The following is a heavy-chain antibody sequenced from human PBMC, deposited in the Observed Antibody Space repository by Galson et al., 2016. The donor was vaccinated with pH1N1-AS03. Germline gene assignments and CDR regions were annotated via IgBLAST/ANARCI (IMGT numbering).Heavy chain of an antibody. J-gene: IGHJ6*02. CDR3: ARLARGPWNVDV. V-gene: IGHV4-59*08. D-gene: IGHD1-1*01. CDR2: LYYSGST. CDR1: GASISTYY. Sequence: TLSLTCTVSGASISTYYWSWIRQPPGKGLEWIGYLYYSGSTKYNRSLKSRVTISADTSKSQFSLELNSVTAADTAVYYCARLARGPWNVDVWGQGTTVTVSS.